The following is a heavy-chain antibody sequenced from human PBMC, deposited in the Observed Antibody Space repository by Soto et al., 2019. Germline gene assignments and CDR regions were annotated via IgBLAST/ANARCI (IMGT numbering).Heavy chain of an antibody. V-gene: IGHV1-69*01. D-gene: IGHD3-10*01. J-gene: IGHJ4*02. Sequence: QVQLVQSGAEVKKPGSSVKISCKASGGTFSSYAISWVRQAPGQGLEWMGGIIPIFGTANYAQKFQGRVTITAVESTSTAYMELSSLRSEDTAVYYCARGDRGVTINGAFDYWGQGTLVTVSS. CDR3: ARGDRGVTINGAFDY. CDR1: GGTFSSYA. CDR2: IIPIFGTA.